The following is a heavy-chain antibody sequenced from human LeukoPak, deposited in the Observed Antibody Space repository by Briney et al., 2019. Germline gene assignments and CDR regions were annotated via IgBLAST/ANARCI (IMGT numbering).Heavy chain of an antibody. Sequence: ASVKVSCKASGGTFSSYAISWVRQAPGQRLEWMGWINADNGNTRYSQKFQGRVSIIRDTSASTAYMELSSLTSEDTAVYYCARGSTSSWPFDYWGQGTLVTVSS. D-gene: IGHD2-2*01. J-gene: IGHJ4*02. CDR2: INADNGNT. V-gene: IGHV1-3*01. CDR3: ARGSTSSWPFDY. CDR1: GGTFSSYA.